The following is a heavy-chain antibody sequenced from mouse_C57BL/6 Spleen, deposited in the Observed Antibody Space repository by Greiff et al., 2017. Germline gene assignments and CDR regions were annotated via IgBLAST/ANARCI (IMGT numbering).Heavy chain of an antibody. J-gene: IGHJ4*01. CDR2: ISSGSSTI. D-gene: IGHD2-4*01. Sequence: EVQLVESGGGLVKPGGSLKLSCAASGFTFSDYGMHWVRQAPEKGLEWVAYISSGSSTIYYADTVKGRFTISRDNAKNTLFLQMTSLRSEDTAMYYCARVIAALMDYWGQGTSVTVSS. V-gene: IGHV5-17*01. CDR1: GFTFSDYG. CDR3: ARVIAALMDY.